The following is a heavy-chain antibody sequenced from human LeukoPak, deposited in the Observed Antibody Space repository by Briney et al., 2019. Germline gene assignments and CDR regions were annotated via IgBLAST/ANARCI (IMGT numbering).Heavy chain of an antibody. CDR2: IYSGGST. CDR3: ARDFNWNGDAAFDI. CDR1: GFTVSSNY. J-gene: IGHJ3*02. Sequence: PGGSLRLSCSASGFTVSSNYMTWVRQAPGKGLEWVSVIYSGGSTYYADSVKGRFTISRDNSKNTLYLQMNSLRAEDTAVYYGARDFNWNGDAAFDIWGQGTMVTVSS. V-gene: IGHV3-53*05. D-gene: IGHD1-20*01.